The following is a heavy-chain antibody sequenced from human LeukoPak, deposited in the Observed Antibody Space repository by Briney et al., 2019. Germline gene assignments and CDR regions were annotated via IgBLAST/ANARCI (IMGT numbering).Heavy chain of an antibody. CDR2: IYYSGST. J-gene: IGHJ4*02. Sequence: SETLSLTCTVSGGSISSYYWSWIRQPPGKGLEWIGNIYYSGSTYYNPSLKSRVTISVDTSKNQFSLKPSSVTAADTAVYYCARLPYVWGTPYYFDYWGQGTLVTVSS. CDR1: GGSISSYY. V-gene: IGHV4-59*04. D-gene: IGHD3-16*01. CDR3: ARLPYVWGTPYYFDY.